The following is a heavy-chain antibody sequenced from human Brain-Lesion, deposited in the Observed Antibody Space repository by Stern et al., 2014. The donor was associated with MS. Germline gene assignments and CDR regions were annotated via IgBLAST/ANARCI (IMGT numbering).Heavy chain of an antibody. CDR2: INPNTGGP. CDR1: GYIFTGYY. D-gene: IGHD3-3*01. V-gene: IGHV1-2*02. Sequence: VQPVESGAEVKKPGASVKVSCKTSGYIFTGYYIHWVRQAPGQGLEWMAWINPNTGGPKYAQKFQGRVTMSRDTSISTAYVELSILTSDDTAVYYCARDQRGITIFGVVTDYYYLGMDVWGQGTTVTVSS. J-gene: IGHJ6*02. CDR3: ARDQRGITIFGVVTDYYYLGMDV.